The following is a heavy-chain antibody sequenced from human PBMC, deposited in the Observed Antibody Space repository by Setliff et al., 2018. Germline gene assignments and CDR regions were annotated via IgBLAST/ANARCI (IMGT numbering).Heavy chain of an antibody. CDR1: GDSISSGYYY. CDR3: ARDPGFRSGIWALDN. Sequence: SETLSLTCTVSGDSISSGYYYWAWIRQTPGKGLEWVGSLSFAGDAYYNPSLKSRVTMSLDTSKNQFTLRVKSVTAADTALYSCARDPGFRSGIWALDNWGQGTLVTVSS. V-gene: IGHV4-39*06. CDR2: LSFAGDA. J-gene: IGHJ4*02. D-gene: IGHD3-16*01.